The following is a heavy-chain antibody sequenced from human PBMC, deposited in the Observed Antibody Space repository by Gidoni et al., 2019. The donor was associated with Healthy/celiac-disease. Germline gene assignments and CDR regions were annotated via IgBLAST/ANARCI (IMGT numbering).Heavy chain of an antibody. J-gene: IGHJ6*02. D-gene: IGHD6-13*01. CDR3: ARDLGIAAAGFHPTHRNYYYYGMDV. V-gene: IGHV3-21*01. CDR1: GFTFSSYS. Sequence: EVQLVESGGGLVKPGGSLRLSCAASGFTFSSYSMNWVRQAPGKGLEWVPSISSSSGYIYNADSVKGRFTISRDNAKNSLYLQMNSLRAEDPAVYYWARDLGIAAAGFHPTHRNYYYYGMDVWGQGTTVTVSS. CDR2: ISSSSGYI.